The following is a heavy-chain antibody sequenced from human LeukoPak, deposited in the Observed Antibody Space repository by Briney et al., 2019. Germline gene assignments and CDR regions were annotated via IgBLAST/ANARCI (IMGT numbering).Heavy chain of an antibody. CDR1: GFTFSSYG. D-gene: IGHD3-10*01. CDR3: ARSDSWFRSTRVGQEYYFDY. Sequence: PGGSLRLSCAASGFTFSSYGMHWVRQAPGKGLEWVANMNQDGSEKNYVDSVKGRFTISRDNSKNTLYLQMNSLRAEDTAVYYCARSDSWFRSTRVGQEYYFDYWGQGTLVTVSS. J-gene: IGHJ4*02. CDR2: MNQDGSEK. V-gene: IGHV3-7*03.